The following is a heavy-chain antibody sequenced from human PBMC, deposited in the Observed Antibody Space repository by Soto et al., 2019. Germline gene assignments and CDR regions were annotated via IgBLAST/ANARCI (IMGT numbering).Heavy chain of an antibody. CDR2: INSDGSST. CDR3: ARAQGSEQQLVPDY. D-gene: IGHD6-13*01. J-gene: IGHJ4*02. V-gene: IGHV3-74*01. Sequence: GGSLRLSCAASGFTFSSYWMHWVRQAPGKGLVWVPRINSDGSSTSYADSVKGRFTISRDNAKNTLYLQMNSLRAEDTAVYYCARAQGSEQQLVPDYWGQGTLVTVSS. CDR1: GFTFSSYW.